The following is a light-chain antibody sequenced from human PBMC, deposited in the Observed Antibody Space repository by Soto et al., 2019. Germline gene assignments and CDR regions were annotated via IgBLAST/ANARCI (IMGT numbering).Light chain of an antibody. Sequence: PSTLSASVGDRVTITCRASQSISSWLAWYQQKPGKAPKLLIYKASSLESGVPSRFSGSGSGTEFTLTISSLQPDDFATYYCQQYNSYPLTFGGGTKVDIK. CDR3: QQYNSYPLT. J-gene: IGKJ4*01. V-gene: IGKV1-5*03. CDR2: KAS. CDR1: QSISSW.